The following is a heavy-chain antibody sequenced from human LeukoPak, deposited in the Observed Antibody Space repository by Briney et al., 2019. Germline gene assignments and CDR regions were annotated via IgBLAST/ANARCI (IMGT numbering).Heavy chain of an antibody. Sequence: GRSLRLSCAASGFTFSSYAMHWVRQAPGKGLEWVAVISYDGSNKYYADSVKGRFTISRDNSKNTLYLQMNSLRAEDTAVYYCARGRNTMVRGVYDAFDIWGQGTMVTVSS. CDR3: ARGRNTMVRGVYDAFDI. CDR2: ISYDGSNK. CDR1: GFTFSSYA. D-gene: IGHD3-10*01. V-gene: IGHV3-30-3*01. J-gene: IGHJ3*02.